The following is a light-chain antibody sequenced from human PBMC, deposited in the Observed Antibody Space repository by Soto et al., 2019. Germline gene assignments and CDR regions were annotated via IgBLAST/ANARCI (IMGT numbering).Light chain of an antibody. Sequence: DIQMTQSPSSLSASVGDRVTITCRASQSISRNLNWYQQKAGKAPKLLIFAASSLQSGVPSRFSGSGSGTDFTLTISSLQPEDSATYYCQYGYTAPFPFGPGTKVGI. CDR3: QYGYTAPFP. J-gene: IGKJ3*01. CDR2: AAS. V-gene: IGKV1-39*01. CDR1: QSISRN.